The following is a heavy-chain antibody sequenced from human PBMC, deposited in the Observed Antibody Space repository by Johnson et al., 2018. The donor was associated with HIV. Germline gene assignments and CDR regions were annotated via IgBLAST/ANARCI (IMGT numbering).Heavy chain of an antibody. CDR2: ISYDGSNK. CDR1: GFTFSSYA. Sequence: QVQLVESGGGVVQPGRSLRLSCAASGFTFSSYAMHWVRQAPGKGLEWVAVISYDGSNKYYADSVKGRFTISRDNSKNTLYLQMNSLRLEDTAVYYCVRGRGQPCLEWLLVGCGFDMLGQGTMVTVSS. V-gene: IGHV3-30*04. D-gene: IGHD3-3*02. CDR3: VRGRGQPCLEWLLVGCGFDM. J-gene: IGHJ3*02.